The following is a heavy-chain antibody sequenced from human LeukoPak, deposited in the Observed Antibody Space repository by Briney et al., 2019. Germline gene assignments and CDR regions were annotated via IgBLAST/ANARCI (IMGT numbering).Heavy chain of an antibody. CDR2: INAGNGNT. V-gene: IGHV1-3*01. Sequence: ASVKVSCKASGYTFTSYAMHWVRQAPGQRLEWMGWINAGNGNTKYSQKFQGRVTITRDTSASTAYMELSSLRSEDTAVYYCARVLRYFDWLLYGDYWGQGTLVTASS. CDR1: GYTFTSYA. D-gene: IGHD3-9*01. J-gene: IGHJ4*02. CDR3: ARVLRYFDWLLYGDY.